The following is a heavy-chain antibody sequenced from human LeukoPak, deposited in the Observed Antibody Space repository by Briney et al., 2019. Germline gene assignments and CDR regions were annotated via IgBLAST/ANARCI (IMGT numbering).Heavy chain of an antibody. D-gene: IGHD1-26*01. CDR1: GGSINSYY. CDR2: IYTSGST. J-gene: IGHJ4*02. Sequence: KTSETLSRTCTVSGGSINSYYWSWIRQPAGKGLEWIGRIYTSGSTNYNASLKSRVSMSVDTSKNQFSLKLSSVTAADTAVLYCARENRGSYREFDYWGQGTLVPVSS. CDR3: ARENRGSYREFDY. V-gene: IGHV4-4*07.